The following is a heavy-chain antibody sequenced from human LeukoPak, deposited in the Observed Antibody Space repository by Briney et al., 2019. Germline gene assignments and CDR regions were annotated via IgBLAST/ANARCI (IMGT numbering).Heavy chain of an antibody. Sequence: ASVKLSCKASGYNFISYYIQWVRQAPGQGLEGMGFLNPSRGTTAYAPKFQGRVTMTRDTSSNTVYMELRGLRSDDTAIYYCARDATRGIGGSYDLDFWGQGSLVTVSS. D-gene: IGHD3-16*01. CDR2: LNPSRGTT. J-gene: IGHJ4*02. CDR1: GYNFISYY. CDR3: ARDATRGIGGSYDLDF. V-gene: IGHV1-46*01.